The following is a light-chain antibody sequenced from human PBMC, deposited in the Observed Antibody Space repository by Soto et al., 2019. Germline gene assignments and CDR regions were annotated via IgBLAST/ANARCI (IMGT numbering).Light chain of an antibody. J-gene: IGKJ4*01. Sequence: AIKMAQSPSSLSASVGDRVTITCRASQGIGNDVGWFQQKPGKAPKLLIYAAATLQSGVPSRFSGSRSGTDFTLTISSLQPEDVATYYCLQDHNYPLTFGGGTKVEIK. CDR3: LQDHNYPLT. CDR1: QGIGND. CDR2: AAA. V-gene: IGKV1-6*02.